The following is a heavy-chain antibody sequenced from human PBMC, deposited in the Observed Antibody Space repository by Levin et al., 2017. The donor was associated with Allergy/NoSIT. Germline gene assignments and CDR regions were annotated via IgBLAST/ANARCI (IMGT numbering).Heavy chain of an antibody. V-gene: IGHV3-74*01. CDR2: INSDGSST. D-gene: IGHD3-10*01. CDR1: GLTFSTYW. J-gene: IGHJ4*02. CDR3: ARDFASVRGFCDY. Sequence: PGGSLRLSCAASGLTFSTYWMHWVRQAPGKGLVWVSRINSDGSSTSYADSVKGRFTMSRDNAKNTLYLQMNSLRAEDTAVYYCARDFASVRGFCDYWGQGTLVTVSS.